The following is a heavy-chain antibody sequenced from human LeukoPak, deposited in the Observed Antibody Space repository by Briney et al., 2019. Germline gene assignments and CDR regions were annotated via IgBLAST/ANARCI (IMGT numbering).Heavy chain of an antibody. CDR1: GYTFTSYY. Sequence: ASVKVSCKASGYTFTSYYMHWVRQAPGQGLEWMGIINPSGGSTSYAQKFQGRVTMTRDTSTSTVYMELSRLRSEDTAVYYCASFYNTNDALDIWGQGTVVTVSS. CDR3: ASFYNTNDALDI. D-gene: IGHD1-1*01. CDR2: INPSGGST. V-gene: IGHV1-46*01. J-gene: IGHJ3*02.